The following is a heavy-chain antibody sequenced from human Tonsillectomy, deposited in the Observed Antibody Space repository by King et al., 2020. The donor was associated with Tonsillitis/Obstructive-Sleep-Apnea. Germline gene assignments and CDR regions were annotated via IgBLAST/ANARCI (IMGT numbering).Heavy chain of an antibody. V-gene: IGHV3-33*05. J-gene: IGHJ3*02. CDR1: GFSFSSYG. CDR3: ATGLVRGGRYVFDI. CDR2: MLYDGSNK. D-gene: IGHD3-10*01. Sequence: VQLVESGGGVVQPGRSLRLSCAASGFSFSSYGMHWVRQAPGKGLEWVAVMLYDGSNKNHADSVKGRFTIFRDNSKSTLYLQMNSLRVEDTAVYYCATGLVRGGRYVFDIWGQGTMVTVSS.